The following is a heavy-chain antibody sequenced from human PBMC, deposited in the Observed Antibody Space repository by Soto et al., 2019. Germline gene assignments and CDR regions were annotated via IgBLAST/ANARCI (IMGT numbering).Heavy chain of an antibody. CDR2: ISAYNGNT. V-gene: IGHV1-18*01. CDR1: GYTFTSYG. CDR3: ARVGAVVPPGNWFDP. J-gene: IGHJ5*02. Sequence: QVQLVQSGAEVKKPGASVKVSCKSSGYTFTSYGISWVRQAPGQGLEWMGWISAYNGNTNYAQKLQGRVTMTTDTSTSTGYMEVRGLRSDDTAVYYCARVGAVVPPGNWFDPWGQGTLVTVS. D-gene: IGHD2-2*01.